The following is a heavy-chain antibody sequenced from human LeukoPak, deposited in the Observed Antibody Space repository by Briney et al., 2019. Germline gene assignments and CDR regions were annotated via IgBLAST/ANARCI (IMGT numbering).Heavy chain of an antibody. J-gene: IGHJ4*02. CDR2: IKSKTDGGTT. CDR1: GFTFSSYA. Sequence: PGGSLRLSCAASGFTFSSYAMSWVRQAPGKGLEWVGRIKSKTDGGTTDYAAPVKGRFTISRDDSKNTLYLQMNSLKTEDTAVYYCLGRPLEDTAIDYWGQGTLVTVSS. CDR3: LGRPLEDTAIDY. V-gene: IGHV3-15*01. D-gene: IGHD5-18*01.